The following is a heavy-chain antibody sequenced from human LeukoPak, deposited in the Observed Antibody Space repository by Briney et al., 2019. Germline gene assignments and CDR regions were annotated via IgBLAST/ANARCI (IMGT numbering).Heavy chain of an antibody. J-gene: IGHJ5*02. CDR2: MYYSGST. CDR3: ARPYYYDSRIDP. V-gene: IGHV4-30-4*08. Sequence: SETLSLTCAVYGGSFSGYYWSWIRQPPGKGLEWIAYMYYSGSTYYNPSLKSRVTMSADTSKNQLSLKLSSVTAADTAVYHCARPYYYDSRIDPWGQGILVTVSS. CDR1: GGSFSGYY. D-gene: IGHD3-22*01.